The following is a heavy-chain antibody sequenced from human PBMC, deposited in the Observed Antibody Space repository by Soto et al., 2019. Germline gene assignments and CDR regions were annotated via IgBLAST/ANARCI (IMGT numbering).Heavy chain of an antibody. V-gene: IGHV4-31*03. CDR2: IYYSGST. J-gene: IGHJ4*02. D-gene: IGHD3-10*01. CDR3: ARVERKDFFGVFDS. Sequence: QVQLHESGPGLVKSSQTLSLTCTVSGGSISGGGYYWGWIRQHPGKGLEWIGNIYYSGSTYYNPCLQGRVSLSVNTSENQFPFDLRSVTAADPAVYYCARVERKDFFGVFDSRGPGTLVTVSS. CDR1: GGSISGGGYY.